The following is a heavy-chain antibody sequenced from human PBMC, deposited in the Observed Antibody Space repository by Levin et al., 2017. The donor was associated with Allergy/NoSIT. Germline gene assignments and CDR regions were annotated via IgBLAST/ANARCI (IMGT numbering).Heavy chain of an antibody. CDR3: ATDQQWEQPHYFDS. CDR1: GFIFTTYG. V-gene: IGHV3-48*02. J-gene: IGHJ4*02. D-gene: IGHD1-26*01. CDR2: ISSSGRTI. Sequence: SCAASGFIFTTYGMNWVRQAPGKGLECVSYISSSGRTIYYADSVKGRSTISRDNARNSLFLQMNSLRDEDTAVYYCATDQQWEQPHYFDSWGQGTLVSVSS.